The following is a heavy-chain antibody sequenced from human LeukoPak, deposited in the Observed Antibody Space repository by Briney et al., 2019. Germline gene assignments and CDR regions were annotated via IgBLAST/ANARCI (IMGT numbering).Heavy chain of an antibody. J-gene: IGHJ6*02. CDR1: GYTFTSYY. CDR3: ARDPLVGATNYYYGMDV. V-gene: IGHV1-46*01. CDR2: INPIGGST. D-gene: IGHD1-26*01. Sequence: GESLKISCKGSGYTFTSYYMHWVRQAPGQGLEWMGIINPIGGSTSYAQKFQGRVTMTRDTSTSTVYMELSSLRSEDTAVYYCARDPLVGATNYYYGMDVWGQGTTVTVSS.